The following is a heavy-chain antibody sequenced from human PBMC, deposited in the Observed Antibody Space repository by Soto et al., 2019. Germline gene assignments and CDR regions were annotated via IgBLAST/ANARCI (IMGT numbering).Heavy chain of an antibody. CDR3: ARDTSGWYDYYYGMDV. J-gene: IGHJ6*02. D-gene: IGHD6-19*01. CDR1: GGSISSYY. Sequence: SETLSLSCTVSGGSISSYYWSWIRQPAGKGLEWIGRIYTSGSTNYNPSLKSRVTMSVDTSKNQFSLKLSSVTAADTAVYYCARDTSGWYDYYYGMDVWGQGTTVTVSS. CDR2: IYTSGST. V-gene: IGHV4-4*07.